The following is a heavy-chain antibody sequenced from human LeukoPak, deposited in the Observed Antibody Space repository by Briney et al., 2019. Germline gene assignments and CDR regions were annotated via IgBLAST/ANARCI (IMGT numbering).Heavy chain of an antibody. Sequence: PSETLSLTCTVSGGSISSSSYYWGWIRQPPGKGLEWIGSIYYSGSTYYNPSLKSRVTISVDTSKNQFSLKLNYVTATDTAVYYCASHVWFGELCHFDNWGQGTLVTVSS. J-gene: IGHJ4*02. D-gene: IGHD3-10*01. CDR2: IYYSGST. CDR3: ASHVWFGELCHFDN. CDR1: GGSISSSSYY. V-gene: IGHV4-39*01.